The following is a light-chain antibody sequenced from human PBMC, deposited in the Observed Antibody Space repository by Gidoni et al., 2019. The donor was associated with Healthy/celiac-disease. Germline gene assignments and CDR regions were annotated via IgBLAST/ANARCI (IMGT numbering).Light chain of an antibody. Sequence: EIVLTQSPATLSLSPGERATLSCRASQSVSSYLAWYQQKPGQAHRLLIYDASNSATGIPARFSGSGSGTDFTLIISSLEPEDFAVYYCQQRSSFXQXTKLEIK. V-gene: IGKV3-11*01. CDR2: DAS. CDR3: QQRSS. CDR1: QSVSSY. J-gene: IGKJ2*03.